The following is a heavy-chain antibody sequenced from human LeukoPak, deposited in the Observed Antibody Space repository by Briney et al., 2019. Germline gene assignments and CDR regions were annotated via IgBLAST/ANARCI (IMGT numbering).Heavy chain of an antibody. CDR1: GFTFNSYE. CDR3: ARDYRDSSGYYGGGDY. D-gene: IGHD3-22*01. Sequence: PGGSLRLSCAASGFTFNSYEMNWVRQAPGKGLEWVSYISSSGDTRYDAASVQGRFTISRDNAKNSLYLQMNSLRAEDTAVYYCARDYRDSSGYYGGGDYWGQGTLVTVSS. J-gene: IGHJ4*02. CDR2: ISSSGDTR. V-gene: IGHV3-48*03.